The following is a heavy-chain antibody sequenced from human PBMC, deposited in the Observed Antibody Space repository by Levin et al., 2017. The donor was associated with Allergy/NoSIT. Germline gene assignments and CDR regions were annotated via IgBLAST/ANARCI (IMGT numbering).Heavy chain of an antibody. CDR3: AKREAMVRWLQDPPHDAFDI. D-gene: IGHD3-22*01. V-gene: IGHV3-23*01. CDR2: ISGSGGST. Sequence: ASVKVSCAASGFTFSSYAMSWVRQAPGKGLEWVSAISGSGGSTYYADSVKGRFTISRDNSKNTLYLQMNSLRAEDTAVYYCAKREAMVRWLQDPPHDAFDIWGQGTMVTVSS. CDR1: GFTFSSYA. J-gene: IGHJ3*02.